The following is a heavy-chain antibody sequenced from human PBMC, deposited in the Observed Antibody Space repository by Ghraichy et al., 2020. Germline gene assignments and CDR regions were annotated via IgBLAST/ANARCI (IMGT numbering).Heavy chain of an antibody. CDR2: INPGNGNT. D-gene: IGHD2-2*01. V-gene: IGHV1-3*01. Sequence: ASVKVSCKASGYTFTSYAMHWVRQAPGQRLEWMGWINPGNGNTKYSQKFQDRVTITRDTSASTAYMELRSLRSEDTAVYYCARDRGVVPASGVTLNWFDPWGQGTLVTVSS. J-gene: IGHJ5*02. CDR1: GYTFTSYA. CDR3: ARDRGVVPASGVTLNWFDP.